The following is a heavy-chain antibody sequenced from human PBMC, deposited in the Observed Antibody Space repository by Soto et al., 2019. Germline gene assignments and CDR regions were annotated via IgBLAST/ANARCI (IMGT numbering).Heavy chain of an antibody. V-gene: IGHV4-30-2*01. Sequence: PSETLSLTCTVSGASITYGGYSLRWIRQTPGKGLEWIGYINHLETTFYNPSFESRLSLSIDRAKNQFSLNLNSMTAADRAVYFCARGGGSDSFDYWGQGILVTVSS. CDR3: ARGGGSDSFDY. D-gene: IGHD1-26*01. J-gene: IGHJ4*02. CDR2: INHLETT. CDR1: GASITYGGYS.